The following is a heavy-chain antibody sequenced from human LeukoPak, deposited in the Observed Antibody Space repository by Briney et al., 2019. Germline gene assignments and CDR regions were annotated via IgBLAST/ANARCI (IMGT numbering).Heavy chain of an antibody. CDR3: ARDGGTGIPFDY. CDR1: GFTFSSCW. Sequence: PGGSLRLSCAASGFTFSSCWMSWVRQAPGKGLEWVANIRQDGSDKYYVDSVKGRFTISRDNAKNSLYLRMNSLRAEDTAIYYCARDGGTGIPFDYWGQGTLVTVSS. D-gene: IGHD1-1*01. CDR2: IRQDGSDK. J-gene: IGHJ4*02. V-gene: IGHV3-7*01.